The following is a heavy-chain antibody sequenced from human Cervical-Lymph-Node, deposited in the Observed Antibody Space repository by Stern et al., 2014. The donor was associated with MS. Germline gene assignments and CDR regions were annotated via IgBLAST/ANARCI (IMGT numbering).Heavy chain of an antibody. CDR3: ARAGGVAAVVWMGINWFDP. CDR1: GYTFTGYY. Sequence: QVQLVESGAEVKKPGASVKVSCKASGYTFTGYYMHWVRQAPGQGLEWMGRINPNSGDTIYAQKFQGRVTMTRDTSISTAYMELSRLRYDDTALYYCARAGGVAAVVWMGINWFDPWGQGTLVTVSS. CDR2: INPNSGDT. V-gene: IGHV1-2*06. J-gene: IGHJ5*02. D-gene: IGHD6-25*01.